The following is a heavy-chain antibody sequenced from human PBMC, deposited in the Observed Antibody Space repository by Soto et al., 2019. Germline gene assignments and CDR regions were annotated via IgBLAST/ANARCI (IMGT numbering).Heavy chain of an antibody. Sequence: GGSLRLSCAASGFTFSSYGMHWVRQAPGKGLEWVAVIWYDGSNKYYADSVKGRFTISRDNSKNTLYLQMNSLRAEDTAVYYCARDQGYSGYPGYFDYWGQGTLVTVSS. V-gene: IGHV3-33*01. J-gene: IGHJ4*02. D-gene: IGHD5-12*01. CDR1: GFTFSSYG. CDR2: IWYDGSNK. CDR3: ARDQGYSGYPGYFDY.